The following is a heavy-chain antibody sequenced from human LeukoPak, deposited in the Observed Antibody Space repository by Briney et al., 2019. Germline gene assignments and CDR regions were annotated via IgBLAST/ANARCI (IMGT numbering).Heavy chain of an antibody. CDR2: IYYSGTT. D-gene: IGHD4-17*01. CDR3: ATPAGPFGDYDN. Sequence: SETLSLTCTVSGGSISSRSHYWGWIRQPPGQGLEWIGSIYYSGTTYYSPSLESRVTISVDTSKNQFSLKLGSVTAADTAVYYCATPAGPFGDYDNWGQGTLVIVSP. V-gene: IGHV4-39*01. CDR1: GGSISSRSHY. J-gene: IGHJ4*02.